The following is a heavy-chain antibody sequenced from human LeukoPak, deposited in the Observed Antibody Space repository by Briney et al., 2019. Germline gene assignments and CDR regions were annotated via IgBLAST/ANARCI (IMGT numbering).Heavy chain of an antibody. CDR2: IYYSGST. V-gene: IGHV4-39*01. D-gene: IGHD5-18*01. J-gene: IGHJ4*02. Sequence: SETLSLTCTVSGGSITSSSYYWGWIRQPPGKGLQWIGNIYYSGSTYYNPSLKSRVTISVDTSKNQFSLKLSSVTAADTAVYYCARARGYLSLVTYYFDYWGQGTLVTVSS. CDR3: ARARGYLSLVTYYFDY. CDR1: GGSITSSSYY.